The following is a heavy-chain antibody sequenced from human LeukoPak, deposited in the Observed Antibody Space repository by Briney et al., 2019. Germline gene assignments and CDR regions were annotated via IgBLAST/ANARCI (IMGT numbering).Heavy chain of an antibody. Sequence: GASVKVSCKASGYTFTGYYMHWVRQAPGQGLEWMGRINPNSGGTNYAQKLQGRVTMTTDTSTSTAYMELRSLRSDDTAVYYCARDRIYSSGWDYWGQGTLVTVSS. J-gene: IGHJ4*02. D-gene: IGHD6-19*01. V-gene: IGHV1-2*06. CDR3: ARDRIYSSGWDY. CDR2: INPNSGGT. CDR1: GYTFTGYY.